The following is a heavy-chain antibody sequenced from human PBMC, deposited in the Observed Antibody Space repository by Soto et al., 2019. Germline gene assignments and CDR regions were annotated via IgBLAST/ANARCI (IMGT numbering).Heavy chain of an antibody. CDR1: GADINTYS. CDR3: ASDREAGYTFYYGMDV. D-gene: IGHD1-1*01. V-gene: IGHV4-4*07. Sequence: ETLALPYSVVGADINTYSRTCIRPPAGKVLEWLGRLYTTAGINYNPSLRGRATLSVAATTNQVSLNLASVTAAGTAVYYGASDREAGYTFYYGMDVWGKGTTVTV. CDR2: LYTTAGI. J-gene: IGHJ6*04.